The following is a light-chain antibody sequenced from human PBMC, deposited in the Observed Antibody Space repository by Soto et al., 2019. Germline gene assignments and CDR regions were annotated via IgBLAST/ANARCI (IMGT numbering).Light chain of an antibody. CDR1: QSVSTSY. CDR2: DAS. Sequence: DIVLTQSPGTLSLSPGDRATLSCRASQSVSTSYLAWYQQKPGQAPRLLIYDASNRATGIPARFSGSGSGTDFTLTISSLEPEDFAVYYCQQRSNWPLTFGGGTKVDI. V-gene: IGKV3-11*01. J-gene: IGKJ4*01. CDR3: QQRSNWPLT.